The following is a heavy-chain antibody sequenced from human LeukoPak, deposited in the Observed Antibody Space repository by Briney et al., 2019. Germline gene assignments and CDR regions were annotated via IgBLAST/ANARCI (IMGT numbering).Heavy chain of an antibody. J-gene: IGHJ4*02. CDR1: GFTFSSYA. V-gene: IGHV3-23*01. CDR2: ISGSSGST. D-gene: IGHD3-10*01. Sequence: PGRSLRLSCAASGFTFSSYAMSWVRQAPGKGLEWVSAISGSSGSTYYADSVKGRFTVSRDDSKSTLYLQMNSLRAEDTAVYYCAKGYFGSGSYYFDYWGQGTLVTVSS. CDR3: AKGYFGSGSYYFDY.